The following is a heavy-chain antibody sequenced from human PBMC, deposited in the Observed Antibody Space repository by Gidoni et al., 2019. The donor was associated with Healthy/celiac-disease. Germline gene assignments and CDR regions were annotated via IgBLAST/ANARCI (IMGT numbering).Heavy chain of an antibody. CDR1: GGSISSSSYY. CDR2: IYYSGST. V-gene: IGHV4-39*01. Sequence: QLQLQESGPGLVKPSETLSLTCTVSGGSISSSSYYWGWIRQPPGKGLEWIGSIYYSGSTYYNPSLKSRVTISVDTSKNQFSLKLSSVTAADTAVYYCARRNLVSELRHAFDIWGQGTMVTVSS. D-gene: IGHD1-7*01. J-gene: IGHJ3*02. CDR3: ARRNLVSELRHAFDI.